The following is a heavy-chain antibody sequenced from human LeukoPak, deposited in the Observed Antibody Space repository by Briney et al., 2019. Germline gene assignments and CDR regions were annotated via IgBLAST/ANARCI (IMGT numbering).Heavy chain of an antibody. CDR1: GFTLSSYT. CDR3: ARQGGRGDGYFDH. J-gene: IGHJ5*02. V-gene: IGHV3-48*02. D-gene: IGHD3-22*01. CDR2: ISRSSSTI. Sequence: PGGSLRLSCAASGFTLSSYTMNWVRQAPGKGLEWVSYISRSSSTIYYADSVKGRFTISRDNAKNSLSLQTNSLRDEDTAVYYCARQGGRGDGYFDHWGQGTLVTVSS.